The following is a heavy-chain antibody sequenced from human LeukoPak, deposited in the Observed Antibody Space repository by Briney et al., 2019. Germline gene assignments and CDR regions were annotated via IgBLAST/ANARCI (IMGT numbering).Heavy chain of an antibody. V-gene: IGHV4-39*01. J-gene: IGHJ4*02. CDR1: GGSISSSSYY. CDR3: ASITMVRGVNA. Sequence: SETLSLTRTVSGGSISSSSYYWGWIRQPPGKGLEWIGSIYYSGSTYYNPSLKSRVTISVDTSKNQFSLKLSSVTAADTAVYYCASITMVRGVNAWGQGTLVTVSS. D-gene: IGHD3-10*01. CDR2: IYYSGST.